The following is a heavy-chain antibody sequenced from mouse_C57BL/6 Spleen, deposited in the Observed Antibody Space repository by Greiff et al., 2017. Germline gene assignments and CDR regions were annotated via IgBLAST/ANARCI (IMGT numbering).Heavy chain of an antibody. CDR3: ARGRSTAQATFAY. Sequence: EVQLQQSVPELVKPGASVKLPCTASGYTFTDYNMDWVKQSHGKSLEWIGDINPTNGGTIYNQKFKGKATLTVDTSSSTAYKERRSLTSEDTAVYYCARGRSTAQATFAYWGQGTLVTVSA. J-gene: IGHJ3*01. D-gene: IGHD3-2*02. CDR2: INPTNGGT. CDR1: GYTFTDYN. V-gene: IGHV1-18*01.